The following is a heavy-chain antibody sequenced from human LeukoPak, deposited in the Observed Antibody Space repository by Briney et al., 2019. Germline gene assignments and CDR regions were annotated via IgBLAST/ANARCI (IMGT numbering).Heavy chain of an antibody. CDR2: ISGDGGST. D-gene: IGHD2-2*01. V-gene: IGHV3-43*02. J-gene: IGHJ6*03. Sequence: GGSLRLSCAASGFTFDDYAMHWVRQAPGKGLEWVSLISGDGGSTYYADSVKSRFTISRYNSKNSLYLQMNSLRTEDTALYYCAKGDIVVVPSGRYYYYMDVWGKGTTATVSS. CDR1: GFTFDDYA. CDR3: AKGDIVVVPSGRYYYYMDV.